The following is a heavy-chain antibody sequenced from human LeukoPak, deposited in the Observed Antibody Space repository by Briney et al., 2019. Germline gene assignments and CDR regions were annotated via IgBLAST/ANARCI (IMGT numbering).Heavy chain of an antibody. D-gene: IGHD5-18*01. V-gene: IGHV3-49*04. Sequence: GGSLGLSCTASEFTFGDHAMSWVRQAPGKGLEWVGFIRSRAYGGTTEYAPAVKGRFLISRDDSKSIAYLHMNSLKTEDTAVYYCARGPIQQRLYNGMDVWGQGTTVSVSS. CDR3: ARGPIQQRLYNGMDV. J-gene: IGHJ6*02. CDR2: IRSRAYGGTT. CDR1: EFTFGDHA.